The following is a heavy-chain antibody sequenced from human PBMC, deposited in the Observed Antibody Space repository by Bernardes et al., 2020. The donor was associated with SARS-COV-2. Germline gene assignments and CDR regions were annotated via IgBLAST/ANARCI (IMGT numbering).Heavy chain of an antibody. CDR1: GFIFSNYA. CDR2: ISSSSAIT. V-gene: IGHV3-21*01. J-gene: IGHJ5*02. CDR3: ARDWATSVLLVAP. Sequence: GGSLRLSCAASGFIFSNYAMNWVRQAPGKGLEWVAFISSSSAITFYADSLKGRFTVSRDNAKNTLYLQVDSLRVEDTAIYYCARDWATSVLLVAPWGQGTLVTVSS. D-gene: IGHD5-12*01.